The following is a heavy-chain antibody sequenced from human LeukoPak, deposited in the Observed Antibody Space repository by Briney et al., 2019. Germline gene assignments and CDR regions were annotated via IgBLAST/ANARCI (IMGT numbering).Heavy chain of an antibody. CDR3: VGTIASRGSEY. V-gene: IGHV3-74*01. D-gene: IGHD6-6*01. CDR2: LPPDELGI. CDR1: GFTFTNYW. Sequence: GGSLRLPCAASGFTFTNYWMHWVRQAPGMGLVWVSRLPPDELGIIYADSVKGRFTVSRDNAKNTVYLQMNNLRVDDTAMYYCVGTIASRGSEYWGQGALVTVSS. J-gene: IGHJ4*02.